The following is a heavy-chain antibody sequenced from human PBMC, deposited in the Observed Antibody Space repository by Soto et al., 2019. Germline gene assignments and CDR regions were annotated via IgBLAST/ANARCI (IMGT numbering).Heavy chain of an antibody. D-gene: IGHD2-21*02. CDR1: GFTFSSYG. CDR3: AKDSRIVVVTAPYDY. J-gene: IGHJ4*02. Sequence: QVQLVESGGGVVQPGRSLRLSCAASGFTFSSYGMHWVRQAPGKGLEWVAVISYDGSNKYYADSVKGRFTISRDNSKNTLYLQMNSLSAEATAVYYCAKDSRIVVVTAPYDYWGQGTLVTVSS. V-gene: IGHV3-30*18. CDR2: ISYDGSNK.